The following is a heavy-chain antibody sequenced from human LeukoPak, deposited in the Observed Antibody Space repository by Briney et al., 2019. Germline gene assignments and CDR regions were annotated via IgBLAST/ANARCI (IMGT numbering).Heavy chain of an antibody. CDR2: ISGSGATA. Sequence: GGSLRLSCTASELIFTNYAMTWARQAPGKGLEWVSTISGSGATAYYADSVKGRFTISRDNSKNTLYLQMSTLRAEDTATYYCAKCQERTRIAARPSALDFWGQGTRVTVSS. CDR1: ELIFTNYA. V-gene: IGHV3-23*01. J-gene: IGHJ4*02. CDR3: AKCQERTRIAARPSALDF. D-gene: IGHD6-6*01.